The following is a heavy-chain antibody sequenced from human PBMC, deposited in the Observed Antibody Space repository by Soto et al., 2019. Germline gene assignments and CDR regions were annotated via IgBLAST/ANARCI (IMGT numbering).Heavy chain of an antibody. CDR2: INAGNGNT. CDR1: GYTFTSYA. J-gene: IGHJ6*03. Sequence: ASVKVSCKASGYTFTSYAMHWVRQAPGQRLEWMGWINAGNGNTKYSQKFQGRVTITRDTSASTAYMELSSLRSEDTVFFYCARVRASQDSSSSPMDVWGKGTTVTVSS. D-gene: IGHD6-6*01. V-gene: IGHV1-3*01. CDR3: ARVRASQDSSSSPMDV.